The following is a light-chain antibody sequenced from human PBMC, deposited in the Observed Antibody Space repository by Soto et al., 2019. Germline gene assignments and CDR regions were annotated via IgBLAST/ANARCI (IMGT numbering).Light chain of an antibody. CDR2: GAS. CDR1: QSVSSSY. Sequence: IVLTQSPEPLSLSPRERATLSCRASQSVSSSYLAWYQQKPGQAPRLLIYGASSRATGIPDRFSGSGSGTDFTLTISRLEPEDFAVYYCQQYGSSLPITFGQGARLAIK. J-gene: IGKJ5*01. CDR3: QQYGSSLPIT. V-gene: IGKV3-20*01.